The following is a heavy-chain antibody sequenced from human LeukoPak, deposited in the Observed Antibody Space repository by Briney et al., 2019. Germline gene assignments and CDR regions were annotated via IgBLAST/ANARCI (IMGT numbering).Heavy chain of an antibody. V-gene: IGHV3-66*01. Sequence: GGSLRLSCVASGLISSPHWMHWVRQAPGKGPEWVSVIYSGGSTYYADSVKGRYTISRDNSKNTLYLQMNSLRVDDTAVYYCEWFGESFNGGMDVWGQGTTVTVSS. CDR2: IYSGGST. J-gene: IGHJ6*02. D-gene: IGHD3-10*01. CDR3: EWFGESFNGGMDV. CDR1: GLISSPHW.